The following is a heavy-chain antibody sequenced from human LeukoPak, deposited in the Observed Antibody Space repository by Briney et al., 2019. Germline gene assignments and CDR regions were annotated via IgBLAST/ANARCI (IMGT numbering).Heavy chain of an antibody. D-gene: IGHD2-15*01. CDR2: ISWNSGAI. J-gene: IGHJ5*02. Sequence: ISWNSGAIGYADSVKGRFTISRDNAKNSLYLQMNSLRAEDTALYYCVKGYCSGGSCYWFDHWGQGTLVTVSS. CDR3: VKGYCSGGSCYWFDH. V-gene: IGHV3-9*01.